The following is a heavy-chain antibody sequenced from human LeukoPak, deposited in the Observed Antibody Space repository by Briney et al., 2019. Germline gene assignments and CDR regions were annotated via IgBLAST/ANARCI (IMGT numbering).Heavy chain of an antibody. CDR3: ASTLLEGPVRGAFDI. CDR1: GYTFTSYG. CDR2: ISAYNGNT. D-gene: IGHD2-15*01. Sequence: ASVKVSCKASGYTFTSYGISWVRQAPGQGLEWMGWISAYNGNTNYAQKLQGRVTMTTDTSTSTAYMELRSLRSDDTAVYYCASTLLEGPVRGAFDIWGQGTMVTVSS. V-gene: IGHV1-18*01. J-gene: IGHJ3*02.